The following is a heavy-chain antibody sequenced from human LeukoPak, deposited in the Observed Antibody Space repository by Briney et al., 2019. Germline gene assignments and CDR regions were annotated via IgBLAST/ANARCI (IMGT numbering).Heavy chain of an antibody. V-gene: IGHV3-9*01. CDR2: ICWNSGSI. J-gene: IGHJ4*02. CDR1: GFTFDDYA. D-gene: IGHD6-19*01. CDR3: AKANSGVAGSLYFVY. Sequence: GGSLRLSCAASGFTFDDYAMHWVRQAPGKGLEWVSGICWNSGSIGYADSVKGRFTISRDNAKNSLYLQMNSLRAEDTALYYCAKANSGVAGSLYFVYWGQGAMVTVSS.